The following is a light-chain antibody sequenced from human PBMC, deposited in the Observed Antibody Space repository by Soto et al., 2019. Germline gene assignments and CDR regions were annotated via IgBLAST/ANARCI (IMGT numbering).Light chain of an antibody. Sequence: QSVLTQPASVSGSPGQSITISCTGTSSDVGSYNLVSWYQQHPGKAPKLMIYEGSKRPSGVSNRFSGSKSGNTASLTISGLQAEDEADYYSCSYEGSSTFVFGTGTKVTVL. CDR2: EGS. CDR3: CSYEGSSTFV. J-gene: IGLJ1*01. V-gene: IGLV2-23*03. CDR1: SSDVGSYNL.